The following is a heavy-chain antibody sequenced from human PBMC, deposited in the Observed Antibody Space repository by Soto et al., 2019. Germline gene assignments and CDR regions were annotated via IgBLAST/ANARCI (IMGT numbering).Heavy chain of an antibody. CDR3: ARALGYNYGDRDHYYGMDV. CDR2: ISYDGTNK. D-gene: IGHD5-18*01. Sequence: AGGSLRLSCAASGFTFTAYGMDWVRQAPGKGLEWVAVISYDGTNKYYADSVKGRFTVSRDNSKYMLYLQMNSLRPDDTAVYYCARALGYNYGDRDHYYGMDVWVQGTTVTVSS. J-gene: IGHJ6*02. V-gene: IGHV3-30-3*01. CDR1: GFTFTAYG.